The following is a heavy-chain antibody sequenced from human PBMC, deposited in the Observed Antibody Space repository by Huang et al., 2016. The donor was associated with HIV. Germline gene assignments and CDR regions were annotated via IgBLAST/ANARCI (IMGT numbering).Heavy chain of an antibody. D-gene: IGHD3-10*01. CDR3: ARLPGSITMIRGVITDPY. Sequence: QLQLQESGPGLVKPSETLSLTCTVSGGSIRSDNYYWGWIRQPPGKGLGWIGRIYYSGSTYYNPSRKSRVTITVDTSKNQFSLKMRSVTAADTAVYYCARLPGSITMIRGVITDPYWGQGTLVTVSS. J-gene: IGHJ4*02. CDR1: GGSIRSDNYY. CDR2: IYYSGST. V-gene: IGHV4-39*01.